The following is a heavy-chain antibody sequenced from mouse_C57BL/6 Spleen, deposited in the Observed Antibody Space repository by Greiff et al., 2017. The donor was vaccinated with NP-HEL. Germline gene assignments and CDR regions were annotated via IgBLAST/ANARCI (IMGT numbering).Heavy chain of an antibody. CDR1: GYTFTSYW. D-gene: IGHD3-2*02. CDR3: ARLELWTAQANFDY. Sequence: QVQLQQPGAELVRPGSSVKLSCKASGYTFTSYWMHWVKQRPIQGLEWIGNIDPSDSETHYNQKFKDKATLTVDKSSSTAYMQLSSLTSEDSAVYYCARLELWTAQANFDYWGQGTTLTVSS. J-gene: IGHJ2*01. V-gene: IGHV1-52*01. CDR2: IDPSDSET.